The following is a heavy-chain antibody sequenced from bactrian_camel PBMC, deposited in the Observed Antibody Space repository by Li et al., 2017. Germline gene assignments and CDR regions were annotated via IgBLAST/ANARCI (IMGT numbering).Heavy chain of an antibody. CDR3: AADTTVGRWNLSLASQWNY. Sequence: VQLVESGGGTVQPGGSLRLSCAASGFTFSSYAMTWVRQAPGKGLEWVSAISSGGGSTYQPDSVKGRFTISRDNAKNTLYLQLNSLKPEDTAMYYCAADTTVGRWNLSLASQWNYWGQGTQVTVSS. CDR1: GFTFSSYA. D-gene: IGHD1*01. CDR2: ISSGGGST. J-gene: IGHJ4*01. V-gene: IGHV3S31*01.